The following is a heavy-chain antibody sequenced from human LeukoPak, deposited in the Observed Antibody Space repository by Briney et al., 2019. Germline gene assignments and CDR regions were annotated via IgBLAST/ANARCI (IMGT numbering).Heavy chain of an antibody. CDR2: ISYDGSNK. D-gene: IGHD3-22*01. Sequence: GGSLRLSCAASGFTFSSYGMHWVRQAPGKGLEWVAVISYDGSNKYYADSVKGRFTISRDNSKNTLYLQMNSLRAEDTAVYYCAKAVYDSSGYYYDFDYWGQGTLVTVSS. CDR3: AKAVYDSSGYYYDFDY. CDR1: GFTFSSYG. J-gene: IGHJ4*02. V-gene: IGHV3-30*18.